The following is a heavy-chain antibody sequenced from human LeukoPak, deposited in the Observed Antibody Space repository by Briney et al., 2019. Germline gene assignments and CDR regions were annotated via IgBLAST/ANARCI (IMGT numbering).Heavy chain of an antibody. Sequence: ASVKVSCKSSGYTFTGYYIHWVRQAPGQGLEWMGWINPNIDDTNYAQNFQGRVTMTRDTSTSTVYMELTRLEFDDTAIYYCARGLLVHESGGSGWYHLWGQGTLVTVSS. D-gene: IGHD6-19*01. CDR2: INPNIDDT. CDR1: GYTFTGYY. J-gene: IGHJ4*02. V-gene: IGHV1-2*02. CDR3: ARGLLVHESGGSGWYHL.